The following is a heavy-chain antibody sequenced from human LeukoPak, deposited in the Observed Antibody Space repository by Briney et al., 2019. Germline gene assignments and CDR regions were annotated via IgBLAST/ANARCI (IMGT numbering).Heavy chain of an antibody. J-gene: IGHJ4*02. CDR1: GYTFSDYY. V-gene: IGHV1-2*02. CDR3: ARANFLYCSSTTCLFDY. CDR2: INPNGGET. D-gene: IGHD2-2*01. Sequence: ASVKVSCKASGYTFSDYYLHWVRQAPGQGFEWMGWINPNGGETNYAQKFQGRVTMTRDMSISTAHMEMSRLRSDDTAVYYCARANFLYCSSTTCLFDYWGQGTLVTVSS.